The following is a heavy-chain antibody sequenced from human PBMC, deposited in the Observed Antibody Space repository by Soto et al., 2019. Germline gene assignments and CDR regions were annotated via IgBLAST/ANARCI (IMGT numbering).Heavy chain of an antibody. CDR3: ARASPGMDV. Sequence: GGSLRLSCAGSQFTFSNYWMNWVRQAPGKGLEWVANINQDGSEKYYVDSVKGRFTISRDIAKNSLFLQMNSLRADDTAVYYCARASPGMDVWGQGTTVTVSS. J-gene: IGHJ6*02. CDR1: QFTFSNYW. CDR2: INQDGSEK. V-gene: IGHV3-7*01.